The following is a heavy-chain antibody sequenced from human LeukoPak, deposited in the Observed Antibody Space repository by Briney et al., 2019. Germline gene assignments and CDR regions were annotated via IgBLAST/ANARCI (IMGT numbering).Heavy chain of an antibody. J-gene: IGHJ5*02. CDR2: INPRGTST. CDR1: GYTFTSYY. Sequence: ASVKVSCKASGYTFTSYYMHWVRQAPGQGLEWMGLINPRGTSTIYAEKFQGRIIMTRDMSTTTDYMELSSLKSDDTAVYYCARDNSIHERGWWFDPWGQGTLVTVSS. V-gene: IGHV1-46*01. CDR3: ARDNSIHERGWWFDP. D-gene: IGHD4-23*01.